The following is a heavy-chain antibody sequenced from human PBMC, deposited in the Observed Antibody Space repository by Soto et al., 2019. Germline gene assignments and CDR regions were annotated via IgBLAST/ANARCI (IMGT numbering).Heavy chain of an antibody. CDR2: IYHSGST. CDR3: AREGDYGLVDAFDI. CDR1: GGSISSGGYS. J-gene: IGHJ3*02. D-gene: IGHD4-17*01. V-gene: IGHV4-30-2*01. Sequence: SETLSLTCAVSGGSISSGGYSWSWIRQPPGKGLEWIGYIYHSGSTYYNPSLKSRVTISVDRSKNQFSLKLSSVTAADTAVYYCAREGDYGLVDAFDIWGQGTMVTVSS.